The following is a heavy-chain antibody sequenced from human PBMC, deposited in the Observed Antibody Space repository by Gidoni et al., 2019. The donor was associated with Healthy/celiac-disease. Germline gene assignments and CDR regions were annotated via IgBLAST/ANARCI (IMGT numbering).Heavy chain of an antibody. D-gene: IGHD2-15*01. Sequence: QVQLVQSGAEVKKPGASVKVSCKASGYTFTSYGISWVRQAPGQGLEWMGWISAYNGNTNYAQKLQGRVTMTTDTSTSTAYMELRSLRSDDTAVYYCASSYCSGGSCPHSVGGDYFDYWGQGTLVTVSS. V-gene: IGHV1-18*01. CDR2: ISAYNGNT. J-gene: IGHJ4*02. CDR1: GYTFTSYG. CDR3: ASSYCSGGSCPHSVGGDYFDY.